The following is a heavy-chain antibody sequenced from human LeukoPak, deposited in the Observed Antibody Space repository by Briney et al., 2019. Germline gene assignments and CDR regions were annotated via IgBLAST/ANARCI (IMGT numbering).Heavy chain of an antibody. V-gene: IGHV3-15*01. D-gene: IGHD2-15*01. CDR3: STGGGTHDY. Sequence: PGRSLRLSLAASGLTFNNAWTSWVRQPPGKGLEWGGRIRSRSAGGTTDYGAPVKGRFTISRDDSKNTLYLQMNSLKTEDTAVYYCSTGGGTHDYWGQGTLVTVSS. CDR2: IRSRSAGGTT. J-gene: IGHJ4*02. CDR1: GLTFNNAW.